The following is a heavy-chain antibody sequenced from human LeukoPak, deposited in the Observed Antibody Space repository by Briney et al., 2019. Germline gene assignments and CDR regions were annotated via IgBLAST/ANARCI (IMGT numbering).Heavy chain of an antibody. CDR3: AKDISSGDSSSWFDAFDI. J-gene: IGHJ3*02. CDR1: GFTFDDYA. Sequence: GRSLRLSCAASGFTFDDYAMHWVRQAPGTGQEWVSGISWNSGSIGYADSVKGRFTISRDNAKNSLYLQMNSLRAEAMALYYCAKDISSGDSSSWFDAFDIWGQGTMVTVSS. D-gene: IGHD6-13*01. CDR2: ISWNSGSI. V-gene: IGHV3-9*03.